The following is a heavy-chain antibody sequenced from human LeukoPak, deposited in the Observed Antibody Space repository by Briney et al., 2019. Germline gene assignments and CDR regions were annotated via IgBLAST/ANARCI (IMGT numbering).Heavy chain of an antibody. CDR2: LVYDGFYK. Sequence: PGRSLRLSCAASGFTFSNYGMHWVRQAPGKGLEWVALLVYDGFYKYYADSVKGRFTISRDDSRNTLYLQLSSLRSEDTAVYYCARGYSSSWHYYYYGMDVWGQGTTVTVSS. V-gene: IGHV3-30*03. J-gene: IGHJ6*02. D-gene: IGHD6-13*01. CDR1: GFTFSNYG. CDR3: ARGYSSSWHYYYYGMDV.